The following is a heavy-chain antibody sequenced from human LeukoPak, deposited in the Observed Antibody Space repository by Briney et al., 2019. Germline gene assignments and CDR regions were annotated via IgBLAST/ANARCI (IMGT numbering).Heavy chain of an antibody. CDR1: GGTFSSYA. D-gene: IGHD4-23*01. V-gene: IGHV1-69*13. Sequence: ASVKVSCKASGGTFSSYAISWVRQAPGQGLEWMGGIIPIFGTANYAQKFQGRVTITADESTSTAYMELSSLRSEDTAVYYCARHGTPDGGNSWGGIDYWGQGIMVTVSS. CDR2: IIPIFGTA. J-gene: IGHJ4*02. CDR3: ARHGTPDGGNSWGGIDY.